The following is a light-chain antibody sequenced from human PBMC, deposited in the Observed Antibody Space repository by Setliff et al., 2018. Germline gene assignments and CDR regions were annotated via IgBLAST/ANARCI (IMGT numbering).Light chain of an antibody. V-gene: IGLV2-14*03. CDR2: AVS. J-gene: IGLJ1*01. CDR1: GRDVGSYDL. CDR3: NAYSADTTYV. Sequence: ALTQPASVSGSPGQSITISCSGTGRDVGSYDLVSWYQQHPGKAPKLIIYAVSDRPSGVSHRFSGSKSGNTAYLTISGLRTEDEADYYCNAYSADTTYVFGSGTKVTVL.